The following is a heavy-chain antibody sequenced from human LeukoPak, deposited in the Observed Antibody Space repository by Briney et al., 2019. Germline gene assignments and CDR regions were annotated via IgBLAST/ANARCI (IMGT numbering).Heavy chain of an antibody. D-gene: IGHD3-10*01. V-gene: IGHV3-9*01. CDR2: ISWNSGSI. J-gene: IGHJ4*02. Sequence: GRSLRLSCAASGFTFDDYAMHWVRQAPGKGLEWVSGISWNSGSIGYADSVKGRFTISRDNAKNSLYLHMNSLKAEDTALYYCAKSRGVSRPFDYWGQGTLVTVSS. CDR1: GFTFDDYA. CDR3: AKSRGVSRPFDY.